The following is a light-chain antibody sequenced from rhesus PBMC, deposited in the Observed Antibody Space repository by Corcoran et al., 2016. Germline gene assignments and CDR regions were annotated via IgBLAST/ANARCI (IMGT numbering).Light chain of an antibody. Sequence: DIQMTQSPSSLSASVGDRVTITCRASQTISSSLAWYQQKPGKVPKLLIYAASSLESGVPSRFSGSGSGTDFTRTNSSLQPEDFATYSGQQHNSHPLTFGGGTKVEIK. CDR1: QTISSS. CDR2: AAS. J-gene: IGKJ4*01. CDR3: QQHNSHPLT. V-gene: IGKV1-44*01.